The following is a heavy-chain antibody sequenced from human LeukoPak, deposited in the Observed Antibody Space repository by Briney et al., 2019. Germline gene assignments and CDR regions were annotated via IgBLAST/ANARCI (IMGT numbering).Heavy chain of an antibody. D-gene: IGHD1-26*01. CDR2: IYYSGST. V-gene: IGHV4-61*01. Sequence: SETLSLTCTVSGGSVSSGSYYWSWIRQPPGKGLEWIGYIYYSGSTNYNPSLKSRVTISVDTSKIQFSLKLSSVTAADTAVYYCARTTSIVGAIQPLDYWGQGTLVTVSS. CDR3: ARTTSIVGAIQPLDY. CDR1: GGSVSSGSYY. J-gene: IGHJ4*02.